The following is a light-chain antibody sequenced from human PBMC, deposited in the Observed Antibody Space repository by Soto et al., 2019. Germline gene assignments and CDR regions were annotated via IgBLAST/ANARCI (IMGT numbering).Light chain of an antibody. CDR1: QGIGRW. CDR3: QQANTLPWT. V-gene: IGKV1-12*01. CDR2: TAS. Sequence: INESPSHLFASVGEKINITCQASQGIGRWLDWYQQKTGKAPKVLIYTASSLQSGVPSRFRGSGSGTDFTLTISSLQPEDFATYYCQQANTLPWTFGQGTKVDIK. J-gene: IGKJ1*01.